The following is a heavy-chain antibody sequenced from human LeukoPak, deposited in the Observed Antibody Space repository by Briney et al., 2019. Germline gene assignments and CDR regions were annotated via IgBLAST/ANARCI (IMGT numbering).Heavy chain of an antibody. D-gene: IGHD4-11*01. V-gene: IGHV3-66*02. J-gene: IGHJ6*02. CDR3: AREEMTTVGASYYFFALDV. CDR1: GFTVSSNY. Sequence: GGSLRLSCAASGFTVSSNYMTWVRQPPEKGLEGVSIMFSGGNTYHADSVKGRFTISRDNSKNTLYLQMNSLRPDDTAVYYCAREEMTTVGASYYFFALDVWGQGTTVTVSS. CDR2: MFSGGNT.